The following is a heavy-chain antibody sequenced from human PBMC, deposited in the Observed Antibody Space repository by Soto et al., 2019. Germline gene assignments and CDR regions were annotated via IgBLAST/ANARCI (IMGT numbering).Heavy chain of an antibody. D-gene: IGHD3-22*01. CDR3: ARVQIDYYDISGFSPWFDT. V-gene: IGHV4-59*01. CDR2: IYYSGST. J-gene: IGHJ5*01. CDR1: GGSISSYY. Sequence: SETLSLTCTVSGGSISSYYWSWIRQPPGKGLEWIGYIYYSGSTNYNPSLKSRVTISVDTSKNQFSLKLSSVTAADTAVYYCARVQIDYYDISGFSPWFDTWGQGTLVSVSS.